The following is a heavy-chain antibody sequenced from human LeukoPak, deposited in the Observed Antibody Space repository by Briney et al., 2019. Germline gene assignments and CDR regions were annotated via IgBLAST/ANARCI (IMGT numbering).Heavy chain of an antibody. V-gene: IGHV4-39*07. CDR1: GGSISSSSYY. J-gene: IGHJ5*02. CDR2: IYYSGST. Sequence: SETLSLTCTVSGGSISSSSYYWGWIRRPPGKGLEWIGSIYYSGSTYYNPSLKSRVTISVDTSKNQFSLKLSSVTAADTAVYYCAREGRLNRSGWFDPWGQGTLVTVSS. D-gene: IGHD2-15*01. CDR3: AREGRLNRSGWFDP.